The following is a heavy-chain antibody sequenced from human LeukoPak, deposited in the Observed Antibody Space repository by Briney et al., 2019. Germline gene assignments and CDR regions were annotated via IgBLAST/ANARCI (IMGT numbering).Heavy chain of an antibody. J-gene: IGHJ4*02. CDR3: AKDSATVTTGDY. Sequence: GGSLRLSCAASGFTFSSYAMSWVRQAPGKGLEWVSATSGSGGSTYYADSVKGRFTISRDNSKNTLYLQMSSLRAEDTAVYYCAKDSATVTTGDYWGQGTLVTVSS. V-gene: IGHV3-23*01. CDR2: TSGSGGST. CDR1: GFTFSSYA. D-gene: IGHD4-17*01.